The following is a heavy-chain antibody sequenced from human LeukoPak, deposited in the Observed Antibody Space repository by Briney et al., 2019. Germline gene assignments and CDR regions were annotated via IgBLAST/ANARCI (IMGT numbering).Heavy chain of an antibody. Sequence: PGGSLRLSCAASGFTFSNAWMSWVRQAPGKGLEGVGRIKSKTDGGTTDYAAPVKGRFTISRDDSKNTLYLQMNSLKTEDTAVYYCTTEGGEAAAGTYFDYWGQGTLVTVSS. CDR2: IKSKTDGGTT. CDR1: GFTFSNAW. J-gene: IGHJ4*02. D-gene: IGHD6-13*01. V-gene: IGHV3-15*01. CDR3: TTEGGEAAAGTYFDY.